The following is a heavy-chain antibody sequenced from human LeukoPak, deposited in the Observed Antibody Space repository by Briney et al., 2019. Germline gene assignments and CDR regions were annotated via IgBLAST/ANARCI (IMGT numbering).Heavy chain of an antibody. CDR2: INQDGSAK. Sequence: GGSLRLSCVASGFTFNNYYISWVRHSPGKGLDWLPNINQDGSAKYYIGSVKGRFTISRDNAKKSVYLQMGSLRAEDTAVYYCAKSLWPEDFWGQGTLVTVSS. CDR1: GFTFNNYY. CDR3: AKSLWPEDF. D-gene: IGHD2/OR15-2a*01. V-gene: IGHV3-7*01. J-gene: IGHJ4*02.